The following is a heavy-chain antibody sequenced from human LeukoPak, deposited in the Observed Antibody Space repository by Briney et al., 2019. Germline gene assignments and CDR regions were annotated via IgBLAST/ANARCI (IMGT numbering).Heavy chain of an antibody. CDR2: INSGSSTI. D-gene: IGHD4-23*01. V-gene: IGHV3-48*02. CDR1: AFTFSDYS. CDR3: ARTRSKVGTPTFDY. Sequence: GGSLRLSCAASAFTFSDYSMNWVRQAPGKGLEWVSYINSGSSTIYYVDSVEGRFTISRDNAKNSLYLQMNSLRDEDTAVYHCARTRSKVGTPTFDYWGQGTLVTVSS. J-gene: IGHJ4*02.